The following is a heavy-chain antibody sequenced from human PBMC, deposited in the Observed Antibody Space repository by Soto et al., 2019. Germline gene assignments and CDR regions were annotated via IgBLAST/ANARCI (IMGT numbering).Heavy chain of an antibody. J-gene: IGHJ4*02. CDR3: AGHCISSSCYQDY. Sequence: PSETLSLTCAVSGGSISSSNYWSWIRQHPGKGLEWIGYIYYSGSTYYNPSLKSRVTISVDTSKNQFSLKLSSVTAADTAVYYCAGHCISSSCYQDYWGQGTLVTVSS. D-gene: IGHD2-2*01. V-gene: IGHV4-39*01. CDR2: IYYSGST. CDR1: GGSISSSNY.